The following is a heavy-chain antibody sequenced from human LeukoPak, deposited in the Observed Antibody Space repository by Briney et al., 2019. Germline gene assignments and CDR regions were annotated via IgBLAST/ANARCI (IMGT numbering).Heavy chain of an antibody. CDR1: GGSISSYY. CDR3: ARAVGWPGGWFDP. CDR2: IYYSGST. D-gene: IGHD6-19*01. J-gene: IGHJ5*02. Sequence: SETLSLTCTVSGGSISSYYWSWIRQPPGKGLEWIGYIYYSGSTNYNPSLESRVTISVDTSKNQFSLKLSSVTAADTAVYYCARAVGWPGGWFDPWGQGTLVTVSS. V-gene: IGHV4-59*01.